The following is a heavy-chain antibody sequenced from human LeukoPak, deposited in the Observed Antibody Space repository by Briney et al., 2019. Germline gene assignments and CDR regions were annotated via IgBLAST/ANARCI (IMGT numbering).Heavy chain of an antibody. Sequence: SETLSLTCTVSGGSISSYYWSWIRQPPGKGLEWIGYIYYSGSTNYNPSLKSRVTISVDTSKNQFSLKLSSVTAADTAVYYCARVPYNEWLRDAFDIWGQGTMVTVSS. CDR2: IYYSGST. J-gene: IGHJ3*02. CDR1: GGSISSYY. CDR3: ARVPYNEWLRDAFDI. V-gene: IGHV4-59*01. D-gene: IGHD5-12*01.